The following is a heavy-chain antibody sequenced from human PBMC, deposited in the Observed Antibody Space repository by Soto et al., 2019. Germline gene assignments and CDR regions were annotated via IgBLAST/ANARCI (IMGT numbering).Heavy chain of an antibody. CDR2: ITQDGSDK. J-gene: IGHJ4*02. CDR1: GFTFSSHY. D-gene: IGHD2-2*01. V-gene: IGHV3-7*01. CDR3: ARAAWEETSTLDW. Sequence: EVQLVESGGDLVQPGGSLRLSCVASGFTFSSHYMSWVRQAPGKGLEWVADITQDGSDKFYVDSVKGRFTISRDNARNSLFLQMNSLRVEDTAVYYCARAAWEETSTLDWWGQGTLVTVSS.